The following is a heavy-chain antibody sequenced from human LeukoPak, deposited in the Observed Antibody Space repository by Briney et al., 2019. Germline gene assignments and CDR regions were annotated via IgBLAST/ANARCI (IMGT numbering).Heavy chain of an antibody. CDR2: TYHSRST. CDR1: GGFLCSSNW. J-gene: IGHJ5*02. Sequence: PSGTLSLTCAVSGGFLCSSNWWCWIRQPPGKGLEWIGETYHSRSTNYNPSLKSRVTISVDKSKNQFSLKLSSVTAADSAVYYCARATGWFDPWGQGTLVTVSS. V-gene: IGHV4-4*02. D-gene: IGHD1-14*01. CDR3: ARATGWFDP.